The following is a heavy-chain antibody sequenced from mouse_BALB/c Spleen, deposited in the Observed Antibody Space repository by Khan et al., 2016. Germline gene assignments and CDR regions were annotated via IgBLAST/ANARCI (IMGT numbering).Heavy chain of an antibody. J-gene: IGHJ3*02. CDR3: TRGDGNNGY. V-gene: IGHV1-4*01. CDR1: GYTITTYT. D-gene: IGHD2-1*01. Sequence: QVQLQQSGAELARPGASVKMSCKASGYTITTYTMQWVKQRPGQGLEWIGYINPASNYSFYNQKFKDKATLTADRSSNTAYMQLSTLTSEDSAVYYCTRGDGNNGYWGQGTLVTVSA. CDR2: INPASNYS.